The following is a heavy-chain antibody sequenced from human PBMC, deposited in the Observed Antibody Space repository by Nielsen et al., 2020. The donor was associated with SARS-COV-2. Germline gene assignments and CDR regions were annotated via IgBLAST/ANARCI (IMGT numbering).Heavy chain of an antibody. CDR3: ARDALEVHKAFDI. J-gene: IGHJ3*02. V-gene: IGHV3-30-3*01. Sequence: GGSLRLSCAASAFSFSSYTMHWVRQAPGKGLEWVALISFDATMEYYANSVEGRFTISRDNFKHTLYLQMNSLRVEDTAIYYCARDALEVHKAFDIWGQGTLVSVSS. CDR2: ISFDATME. D-gene: IGHD3-16*01. CDR1: AFSFSSYT.